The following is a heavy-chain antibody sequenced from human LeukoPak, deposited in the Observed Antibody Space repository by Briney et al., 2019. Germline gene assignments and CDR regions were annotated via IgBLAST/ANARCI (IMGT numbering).Heavy chain of an antibody. V-gene: IGHV4-59*01. CDR2: IYYSGST. Sequence: SETLSLTCTVAGGSISGYYWSWIRQPPGKGLEWIGYIYYSGSTNYNPSLKSRVTMSVDTSKNQFSLKLSSVTAADTAVYYCARVGGHNSPLVSWGQGTLVTVST. D-gene: IGHD5-24*01. CDR3: ARVGGHNSPLVS. J-gene: IGHJ4*02. CDR1: GGSISGYY.